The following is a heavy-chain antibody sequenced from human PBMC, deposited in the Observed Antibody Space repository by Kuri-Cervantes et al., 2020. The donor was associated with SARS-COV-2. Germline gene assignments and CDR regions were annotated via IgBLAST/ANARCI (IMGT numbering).Heavy chain of an antibody. CDR3: TREIRGYYSAY. J-gene: IGHJ4*02. V-gene: IGHV3-53*05. D-gene: IGHD2-21*01. Sequence: CVRQAPGKGLECVSIIYSGGSTYYADSVKGRFTISRDSSKNTLYLQMNSLRPEDTAVYYCTREIRGYYSAYWGQGTLVTVSS. CDR2: IYSGGST.